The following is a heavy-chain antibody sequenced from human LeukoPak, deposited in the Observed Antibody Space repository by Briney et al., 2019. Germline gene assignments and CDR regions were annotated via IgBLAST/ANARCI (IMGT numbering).Heavy chain of an antibody. Sequence: GGSLRLSCAASGFTFSSYAMSWVRQAPGKGLEWVSAISGSGGSTYYADSVKGRFTISRDNSKNTLYLQMNGLRAEDTAVYYCAKDPPLWFGELGGFFFDYWGQGTLVTVSS. CDR1: GFTFSSYA. D-gene: IGHD3-10*01. V-gene: IGHV3-23*01. CDR3: AKDPPLWFGELGGFFFDY. CDR2: ISGSGGST. J-gene: IGHJ4*02.